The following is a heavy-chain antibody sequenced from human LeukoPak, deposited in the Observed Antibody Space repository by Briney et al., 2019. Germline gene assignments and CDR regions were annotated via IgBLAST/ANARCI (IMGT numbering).Heavy chain of an antibody. CDR1: GFTFSSYA. CDR2: ISGSGGST. J-gene: IGHJ4*02. CDR3: ARRAGAYSHPYDY. Sequence: GGSLRLSCAASGFTFSSYAMSWVRQAPGKGLEWVSAISGSGGSTYYAASVKGVFIISRDNSKNTLYLQMNSLGAEDTAVYYCARRAGAYSHPYDYWGQGTLVTVSS. V-gene: IGHV3-23*01. D-gene: IGHD4/OR15-4a*01.